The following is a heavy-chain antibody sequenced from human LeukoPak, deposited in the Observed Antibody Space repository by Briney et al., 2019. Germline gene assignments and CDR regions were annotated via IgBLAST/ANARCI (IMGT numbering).Heavy chain of an antibody. V-gene: IGHV3-9*03. CDR3: AKSITFGGVIAFDY. J-gene: IGHJ4*02. CDR2: ISWNSGSI. Sequence: PGRSLGLSCAASGFTFDDYAMHWVRQAPGKGLEWVSGISWNSGSIGYADSVKGRFTISRDNAKNSLYLQMNSLRAEDMALYYCAKSITFGGVIAFDYWGQGTLVTVSS. D-gene: IGHD3-16*02. CDR1: GFTFDDYA.